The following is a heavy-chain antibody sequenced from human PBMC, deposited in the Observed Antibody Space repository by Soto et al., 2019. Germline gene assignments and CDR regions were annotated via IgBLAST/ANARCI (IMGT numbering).Heavy chain of an antibody. Sequence: QVQLVESGGGVVQPGRSLRLSCAASGFTFNNYGMHWVRQAPGKGLEGVAVISYHGNNKYYADSVKGRFTVSRDNSKNTLYLQMSSLRTEDTAVYYCAKGFLEWLLYFPWFDPRGQGTLVTVSS. V-gene: IGHV3-30*18. D-gene: IGHD3-3*01. CDR3: AKGFLEWLLYFPWFDP. J-gene: IGHJ5*02. CDR2: ISYHGNNK. CDR1: GFTFNNYG.